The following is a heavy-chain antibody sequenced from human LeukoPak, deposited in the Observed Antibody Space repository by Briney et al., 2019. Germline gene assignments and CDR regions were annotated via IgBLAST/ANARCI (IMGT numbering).Heavy chain of an antibody. CDR2: ISAYNGNT. Sequence: GASVKVSCKASGYTFTSYGISWVRQAPGQGLEWMGWISAYNGNTNYAQKLQGRVTMTTDTSTSTAYMELRSLRSDDTAVYYCARERWYSGYGYHFDYWGQGTLVTVSS. D-gene: IGHD5-12*01. CDR1: GYTFTSYG. V-gene: IGHV1-18*01. CDR3: ARERWYSGYGYHFDY. J-gene: IGHJ4*02.